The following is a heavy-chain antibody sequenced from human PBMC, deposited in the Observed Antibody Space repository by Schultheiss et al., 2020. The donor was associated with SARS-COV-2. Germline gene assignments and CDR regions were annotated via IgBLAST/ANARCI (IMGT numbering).Heavy chain of an antibody. CDR3: TTDYSNRYYYYYYMDV. V-gene: IGHV3-15*01. CDR1: GFTFSNAW. J-gene: IGHJ6*03. CDR2: IKSKTDGGTT. D-gene: IGHD4-11*01. Sequence: GGSLRLSCAASGFTFSNAWMSWVRQAPGKGLEWVGRIKSKTDGGTTDYAAPVKGRFTISRDDSKNTLYLQMNSLKTEDTAVYYCTTDYSNRYYYYYYMDVWGKGTTVTVSS.